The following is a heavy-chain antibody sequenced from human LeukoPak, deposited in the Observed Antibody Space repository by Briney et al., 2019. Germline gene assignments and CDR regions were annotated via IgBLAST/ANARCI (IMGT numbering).Heavy chain of an antibody. CDR2: IKGDGSEK. J-gene: IGHJ3*02. CDR3: AAPTVGPDI. Sequence: GGSLRLSCAASGFTFSTYWMAWVRQAPGKGLEWVANIKGDGSEKYHGDSVTGRFTISRDNAKNSLYLQMNSLRTEDTAVYYCAAPTVGPDIWGQGTMVTVSS. CDR1: GFTFSTYW. D-gene: IGHD4-23*01. V-gene: IGHV3-7*01.